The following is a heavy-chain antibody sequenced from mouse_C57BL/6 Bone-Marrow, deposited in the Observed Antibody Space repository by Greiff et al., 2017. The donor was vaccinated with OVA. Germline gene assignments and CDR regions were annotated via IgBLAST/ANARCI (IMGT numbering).Heavy chain of an antibody. D-gene: IGHD1-1*01. CDR1: GYSLTSYG. Sequence: VQLQQSGPGLVQPSQSLSITCTVSGYSLTSYGVNWVRQSPGKGLEWLGVIWRGESTDYNAAFLSRLSITKDNSKSQVFFKMNSLQADGTAIYYCARDYGSSYGYYFDYWGQGTTLTVSS. V-gene: IGHV2-5*01. J-gene: IGHJ2*01. CDR2: IWRGEST. CDR3: ARDYGSSYGYYFDY.